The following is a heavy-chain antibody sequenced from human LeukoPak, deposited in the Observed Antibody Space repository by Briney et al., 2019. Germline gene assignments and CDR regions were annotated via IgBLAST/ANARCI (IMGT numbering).Heavy chain of an antibody. V-gene: IGHV4-59*01. Sequence: PSETPSLTCTVSGGSISSYYWSWIRQPPGEGLEWIGYIYYSGSTNYNPSLKSRVTISVDTSKNQFSLKLSSVTAADTAVYYCARGDGGFDYWGQGTLVTVSS. CDR2: IYYSGST. CDR3: ARGDGGFDY. D-gene: IGHD3-10*01. CDR1: GGSISSYY. J-gene: IGHJ4*02.